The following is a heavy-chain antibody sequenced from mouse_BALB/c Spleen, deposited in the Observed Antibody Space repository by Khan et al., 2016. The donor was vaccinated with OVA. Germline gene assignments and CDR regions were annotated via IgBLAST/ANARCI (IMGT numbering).Heavy chain of an antibody. CDR2: ISYSGNT. Sequence: EVQLVESGPSLVKPSQTLSLTCSVSGDSITRGYWNWIRKFPGNKLDYMGYISYSGNTYCNPSLKSRISITRDTSKNQYYLQLNSVTTEDTATYYCACELRGFAYWGQGTLVTVSA. J-gene: IGHJ3*01. D-gene: IGHD1-1*01. V-gene: IGHV3-8*02. CDR1: GDSITRGY. CDR3: ACELRGFAY.